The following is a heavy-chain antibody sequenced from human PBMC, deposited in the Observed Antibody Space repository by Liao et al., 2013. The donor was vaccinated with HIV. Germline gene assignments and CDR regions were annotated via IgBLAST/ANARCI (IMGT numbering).Heavy chain of an antibody. CDR1: GGSISSGGYS. J-gene: IGHJ2*01. Sequence: QLQLQESGSGLVKPSQTLSLTCAVSGGSISSGGYSWSWIRQPPGKGLEWIGYIYHSGSTYYNPSLKSRVTISVDRSKNQFSLKLSSVTAADTAVYYCARDQAPHIVVVIVYRSYWYFVSLGPVGTLGHCLL. CDR2: IYHSGST. D-gene: IGHD2-21*01. V-gene: IGHV4-30-2*01. CDR3: ARDQAPHIVVVIVYRSYWYFVS.